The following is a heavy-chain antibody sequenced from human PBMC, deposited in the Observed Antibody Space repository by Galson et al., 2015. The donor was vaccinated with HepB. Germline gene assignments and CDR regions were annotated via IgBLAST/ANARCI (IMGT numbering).Heavy chain of an antibody. CDR1: GFTFSGSA. CDR3: TRLGDFSGYSSK. V-gene: IGHV3-73*01. J-gene: IGHJ4*02. D-gene: IGHD6-13*01. Sequence: SLRLSCAASGFTFSGSAIHWVRQASGKGPEWVGRIRSKANNHATSYVPSLSGGFTISRDDSKNMAYLHMKSLKPEDTAVYYCTRLGDFSGYSSKWGQGTLVTVSS. CDR2: IRSKANNHAT.